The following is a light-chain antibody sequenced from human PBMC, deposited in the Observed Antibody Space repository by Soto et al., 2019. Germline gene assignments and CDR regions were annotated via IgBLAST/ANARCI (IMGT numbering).Light chain of an antibody. CDR3: QHYHSTPPT. J-gene: IGKJ4*01. V-gene: IGKV4-1*01. Sequence: DIVMTQSPDSLAVSLGEMATINCKSSQSVLHSSYNKNYLAWYQQKQGQHPKLLINWASTRESGVPDRFSGSGSGTDLIVTISSLQAEDVVVYYCQHYHSTPPTFGGGTKVEIK. CDR1: QSVLHSSYNKNY. CDR2: WAS.